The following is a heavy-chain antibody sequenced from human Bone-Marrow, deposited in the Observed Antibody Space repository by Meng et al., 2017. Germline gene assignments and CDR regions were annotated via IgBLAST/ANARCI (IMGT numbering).Heavy chain of an antibody. CDR3: ARDLVPAAIGYYYYGMDV. Sequence: SCAVYGGSFSGYYWSWIRQPPGKGLEWIGEINHSGSTNYNPSLKSRVTISVDTSKNQFSLKLSSVTAADTAVYYCARDLVPAAIGYYYYGMDVWGQGTTVTVSS. CDR1: GGSFSGYY. V-gene: IGHV4-34*01. J-gene: IGHJ6*02. CDR2: INHSGST. D-gene: IGHD2-2*01.